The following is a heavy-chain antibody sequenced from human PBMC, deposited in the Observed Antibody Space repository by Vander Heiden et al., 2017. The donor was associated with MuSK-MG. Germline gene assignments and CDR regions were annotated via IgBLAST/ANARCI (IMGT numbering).Heavy chain of an antibody. CDR2: ISADNGDT. J-gene: IGHJ6*03. V-gene: IGHV1-18*01. CDR1: GYTFTSYG. D-gene: IGHD3-3*01. Sequence: QVQLVQSGAEVKKPGASVKVSCKASGYTFTSYGISWVRQAPGQGLEWMGWISADNGDTNYAQKLQGRVTMTTDTSTSTAYMELRSLRSDDTAVYYCARNDAPTSYYDFWSGYYTDYYYYMDVWGKGTTVTVSS. CDR3: ARNDAPTSYYDFWSGYYTDYYYYMDV.